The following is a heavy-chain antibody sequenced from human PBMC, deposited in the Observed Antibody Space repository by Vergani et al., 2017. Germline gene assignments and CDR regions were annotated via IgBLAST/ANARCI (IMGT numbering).Heavy chain of an antibody. V-gene: IGHV3-66*04. CDR2: IYSGGST. J-gene: IGHJ4*02. Sequence: EVQLVESGGGLVQPGGSLRLSCAASGLIVSSNYMSWVRQAPGKGLEWVSVIYSGGSTYYADSVKGRFTISRDNSKNMLFLQMNNLRTEDTAIYYCAKQYVVSGNYLFDYWGKGTRVTVSS. CDR1: GLIVSSNY. D-gene: IGHD3-10*01. CDR3: AKQYVVSGNYLFDY.